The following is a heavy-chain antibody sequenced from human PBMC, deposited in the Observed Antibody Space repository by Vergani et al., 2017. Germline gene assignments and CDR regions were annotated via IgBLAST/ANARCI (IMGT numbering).Heavy chain of an antibody. J-gene: IGHJ4*02. CDR3: ARHTTYTDS. CDR1: EYSFGNYW. D-gene: IGHD1-1*01. V-gene: IGHV5-51*01. CDR2: IYPADSDT. Sequence: EVELVQSGPEMRKPGKSLKISCKGSEYSFGNYWIGWVRQMPGKGLEWMGIIYPADSDTRYSPSFQGQVTISAEKSISTAFLQWDSLKASDTALYYCARHTTYTDSWGQGTLVTVSS.